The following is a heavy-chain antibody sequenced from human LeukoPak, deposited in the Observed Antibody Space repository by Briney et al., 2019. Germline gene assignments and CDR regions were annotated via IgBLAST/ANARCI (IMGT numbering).Heavy chain of an antibody. CDR3: ARGYSSGYRVDY. CDR2: INSDGSRT. CDR1: GFTFSSYW. Sequence: GGSLRLSCAASGFTFSSYWMHWVRQAPGKGLVWVSRINSDGSRTTYADSVKGRFTISRDNAKNTLYLQMNRLRAEETAVYYCARGYSSGYRVDYWGQGTLVTVSS. D-gene: IGHD3-22*01. V-gene: IGHV3-74*01. J-gene: IGHJ4*02.